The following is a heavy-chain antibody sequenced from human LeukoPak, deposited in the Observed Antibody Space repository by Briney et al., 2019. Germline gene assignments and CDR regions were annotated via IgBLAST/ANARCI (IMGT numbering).Heavy chain of an antibody. Sequence: GASVKVSCKASGYTFTGYYMHWVRQAPGQGLEWMGWINPNSGGTNYAQKFQGRVTMTRDTSISTAYMELSRLRSDDTAVYYCARGTYGLNNWFDPWGQGTLVTVSS. CDR3: ARGTYGLNNWFDP. J-gene: IGHJ5*02. CDR2: INPNSGGT. V-gene: IGHV1-2*02. D-gene: IGHD3-10*01. CDR1: GYTFTGYY.